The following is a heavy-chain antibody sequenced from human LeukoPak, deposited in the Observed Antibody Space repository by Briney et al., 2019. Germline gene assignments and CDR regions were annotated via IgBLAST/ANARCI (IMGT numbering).Heavy chain of an antibody. D-gene: IGHD3-3*01. CDR2: INPNSGGT. CDR1: GYTFSDYY. Sequence: ASVQVSCKASGYTFSDYYIHWMRQAPGQGLEWMGWINPNSGGTDYAQKFQGRVTMTRDTSISTVYMDLSRLRSDDTAVYYCARDSYDFWSGYYNFDYWGQGTLVTVSS. V-gene: IGHV1-2*02. J-gene: IGHJ4*02. CDR3: ARDSYDFWSGYYNFDY.